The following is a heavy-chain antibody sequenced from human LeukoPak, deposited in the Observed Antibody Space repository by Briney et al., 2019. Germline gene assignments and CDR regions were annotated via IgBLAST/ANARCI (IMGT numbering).Heavy chain of an antibody. J-gene: IGHJ4*02. CDR2: ISGSGGST. Sequence: GGSLRLSCAASGFTFSSYAMSWVRQAPGKGLEWVSAISGSGGSTYYADSVKGRFTISRDNSKNTLYLQMNSLRAEDTAVYYCAKGITMVRGVIPFDYWGQGTLVTVSS. CDR1: GFTFSSYA. V-gene: IGHV3-23*01. CDR3: AKGITMVRGVIPFDY. D-gene: IGHD3-10*01.